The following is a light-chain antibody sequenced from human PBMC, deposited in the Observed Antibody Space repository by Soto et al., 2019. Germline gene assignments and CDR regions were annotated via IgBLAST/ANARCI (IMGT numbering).Light chain of an antibody. CDR3: QQYISYPYT. CDR1: QTTNTW. J-gene: IGKJ2*01. Sequence: GDRVTITCRASQTTNTWLAWYQQKPGTAPKLLIYDASSLEGGVPSRFSASGSGTEFTLTISSLQLDDLATYYCQQYISYPYTFGQGTKVDIK. V-gene: IGKV1-5*01. CDR2: DAS.